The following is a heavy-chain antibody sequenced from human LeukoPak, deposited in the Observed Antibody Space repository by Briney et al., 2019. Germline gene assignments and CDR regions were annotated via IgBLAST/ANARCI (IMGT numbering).Heavy chain of an antibody. CDR3: ARDLRGNGDLFWAFDI. Sequence: SVKVSCRASGGTFSSYAISWVRQAPGQGLEWMGGIIPIFGTANYAQKFQGRVTITADESTSTAYMELSSLRSEDTAVYYCARDLRGNGDLFWAFDIWGQGTMVPVSS. CDR2: IIPIFGTA. J-gene: IGHJ3*02. V-gene: IGHV1-69*01. CDR1: GGTFSSYA. D-gene: IGHD7-27*01.